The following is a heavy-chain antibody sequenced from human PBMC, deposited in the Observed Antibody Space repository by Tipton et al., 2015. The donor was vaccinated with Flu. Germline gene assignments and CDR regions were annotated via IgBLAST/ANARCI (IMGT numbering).Heavy chain of an antibody. D-gene: IGHD6-13*01. CDR3: ARLSSNWYHQLDN. CDR2: IYTSGST. CDR1: GGSISSGSYY. Sequence: TLSLTCTVSGGSISSGSYYWGWIRQPAGKGLEWIGRIYTSGSTGYNPSLKSRVTISVDTSKNQFSLKLSSVTAADTAVYYCARLSSNWYHQLDNWGQGTLVTVSS. V-gene: IGHV4-61*02. J-gene: IGHJ4*02.